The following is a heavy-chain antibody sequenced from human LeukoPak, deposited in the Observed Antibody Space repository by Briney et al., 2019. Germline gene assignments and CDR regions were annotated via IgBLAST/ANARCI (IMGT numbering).Heavy chain of an antibody. CDR2: INPNDGDT. V-gene: IGHV1-2*02. Sequence: ASVKVSCKASGYTFSDYYTLWVRQVPGQGFEWMGWINPNDGDTRYAQKFQGRATMTSDISINTAYMELSRLTSDDTAVYYCTRDPIITLVRLQPDYWGQGTLVTVSS. CDR3: TRDPIITLVRLQPDY. J-gene: IGHJ4*02. CDR1: GYTFSDYY. D-gene: IGHD3-10*01.